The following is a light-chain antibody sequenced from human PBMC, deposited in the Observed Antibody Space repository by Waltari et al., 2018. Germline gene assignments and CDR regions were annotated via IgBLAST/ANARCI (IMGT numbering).Light chain of an antibody. CDR1: IFGSKY. V-gene: IGLV3-1*01. CDR3: QALGSNSWV. J-gene: IGLJ3*02. CDR2: QDT. Sequence: SHVLTQPPSVSVSPGQTASITCSAGIFGSKYASWYQHKPGQSPLLVIYQDTYRPSGIPGRFSGSKSGNTATLSSSGTQAIDDADYYCQALGSNSWVFGGGTKLTVL.